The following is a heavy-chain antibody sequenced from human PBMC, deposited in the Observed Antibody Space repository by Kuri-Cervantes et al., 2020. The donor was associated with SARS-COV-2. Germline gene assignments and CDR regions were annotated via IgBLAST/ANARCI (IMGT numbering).Heavy chain of an antibody. Sequence: SQTLSLTSTVSGGSISSGSYYWSWIRHPAGKGLEWIGRIYTSGSTNYNPSLKSRVTISVDTSKNQFSLKLSSVTAADTAVYYCAREPQYGDYFDYWGQGTLVTVSS. CDR1: GGSISSGSYY. J-gene: IGHJ4*02. CDR3: AREPQYGDYFDY. CDR2: IYTSGST. V-gene: IGHV4-61*02. D-gene: IGHD4-17*01.